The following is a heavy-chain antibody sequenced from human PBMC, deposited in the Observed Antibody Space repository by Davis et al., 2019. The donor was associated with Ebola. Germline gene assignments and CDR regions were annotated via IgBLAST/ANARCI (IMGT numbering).Heavy chain of an antibody. CDR1: GGSISSYY. V-gene: IGHV4-59*01. CDR2: IYYSGST. D-gene: IGHD2-8*02. Sequence: MPSETLSLTCTVSGGSISSYYWRWIRQPPGKGLEWIGYIYYSGSTNYNPSLKSRVTISVDTSKNQFSLKLSSVTAADTAVYYCASDSVLVYGMDVWGQGTTVTVSS. CDR3: ASDSVLVYGMDV. J-gene: IGHJ6*02.